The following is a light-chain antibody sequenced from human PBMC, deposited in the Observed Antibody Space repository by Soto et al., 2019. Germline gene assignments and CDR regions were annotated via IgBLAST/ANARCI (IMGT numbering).Light chain of an antibody. V-gene: IGKV3-20*01. CDR2: GAS. J-gene: IGKJ2*01. CDR1: QSVSSSY. CDR3: QQYGAQPYY. Sequence: EVVLTQSPGMLSLSPGERATLSCRASQSVSSSYLGWYQQRPGQAPRLLMYGASRWATGIPARFSGSGSGTDFTLTISRLEPEDFAVYYCQQYGAQPYYFGQGTKLEIK.